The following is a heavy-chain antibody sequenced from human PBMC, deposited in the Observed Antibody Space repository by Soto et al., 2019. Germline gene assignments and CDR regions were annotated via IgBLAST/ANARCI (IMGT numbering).Heavy chain of an antibody. CDR2: IYYSGST. CDR1: GGSISSSSYY. J-gene: IGHJ4*02. Sequence: LSLTCTVSGGSISSSSYYWGWIRQPPGKGLEWIGSIYYSGSTYYNPSLKSRVTISVDTSKNQFSLKLGSVTAADTAVYYCARLPLATVTRSYFDYWGQGTLVTVSS. D-gene: IGHD4-17*01. CDR3: ARLPLATVTRSYFDY. V-gene: IGHV4-39*01.